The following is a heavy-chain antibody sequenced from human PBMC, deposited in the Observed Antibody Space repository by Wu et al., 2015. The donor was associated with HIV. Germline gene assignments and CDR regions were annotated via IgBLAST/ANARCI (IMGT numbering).Heavy chain of an antibody. Sequence: QVQLVQSGAEVKKPGASVKVSCKASGYTFTDYQMHWVRQAPGQGLEWMGSFNPNSGDTNYAQNFHGRVTMTRDTSTATAYVEMNNLKFDDTAVYYCARVWGRGPSPFEYWGQGTLVTVSS. CDR3: ARVWGRGPSPFEY. V-gene: IGHV1-2*02. CDR2: FNPNSGDT. J-gene: IGHJ4*02. CDR1: GYTFTDYQ. D-gene: IGHD3-16*01.